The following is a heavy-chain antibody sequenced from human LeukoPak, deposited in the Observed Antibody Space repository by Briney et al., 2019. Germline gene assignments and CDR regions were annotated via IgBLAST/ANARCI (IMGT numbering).Heavy chain of an antibody. CDR3: ATGDMSGYCSGGSCSYYYYYSMDV. CDR1: GFTFSSYA. D-gene: IGHD2-15*01. J-gene: IGHJ6*03. Sequence: PGGSLRLSCAASGFTFSSYAMTWVRQAPGKGLEWVSTISDSGGSTYYADSVKGRFTISTDNSKTTVSLQMNSLGAEDTAVYYCATGDMSGYCSGGSCSYYYYYSMDVWGKGTTVTVSS. V-gene: IGHV3-23*01. CDR2: ISDSGGST.